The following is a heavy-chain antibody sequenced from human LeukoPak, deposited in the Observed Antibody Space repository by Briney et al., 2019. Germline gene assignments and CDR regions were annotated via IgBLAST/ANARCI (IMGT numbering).Heavy chain of an antibody. CDR3: ARDVKYQRLEGGFDY. V-gene: IGHV4-4*07. Sequence: PLETLSLTCTISGDSINVYYWSWIRQAAGRGLEWIGRIHSSGTTNYNPSLKSRVTVSVDASKNQFSLRLTSVSAADTAVYYCARDVKYQRLEGGFDYWGQGILVTVSA. J-gene: IGHJ4*02. D-gene: IGHD3-16*01. CDR1: GDSINVYY. CDR2: IHSSGTT.